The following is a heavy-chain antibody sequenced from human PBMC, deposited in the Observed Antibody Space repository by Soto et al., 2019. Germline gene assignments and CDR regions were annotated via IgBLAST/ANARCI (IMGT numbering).Heavy chain of an antibody. CDR3: ARVSQWDIVVVPAAIPYPYYYYGMDV. J-gene: IGHJ6*02. CDR2: IIPIFGTA. CDR1: GGTFSSYA. Sequence: GASVKVSCKASGGTFSSYAISWVRQAPGQGLEWMGGIIPIFGTANYAQKFQGRVTITADKSTSTAYMELSSLRSEDTAMYYCARVSQWDIVVVPAAIPYPYYYYGMDVWGQGTTVTVSS. D-gene: IGHD2-2*02. V-gene: IGHV1-69*06.